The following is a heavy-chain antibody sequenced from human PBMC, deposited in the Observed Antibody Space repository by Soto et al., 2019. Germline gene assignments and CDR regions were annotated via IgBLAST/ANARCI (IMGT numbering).Heavy chain of an antibody. V-gene: IGHV3-30*18. CDR2: ISYDGSNK. CDR3: AKDQGGSYYNGMDV. D-gene: IGHD1-26*01. J-gene: IGHJ6*02. CDR1: GFTFSSYG. Sequence: QVQLVESGGGVVQPGRSLRLSCAASGFTFSSYGMHWVRQAPGKGLEWVAVISYDGSNKYYADSVKGRFTISRDNSKNTLYLQMNSLRAEDTAVYYCAKDQGGSYYNGMDVWGQGTTVTGSS.